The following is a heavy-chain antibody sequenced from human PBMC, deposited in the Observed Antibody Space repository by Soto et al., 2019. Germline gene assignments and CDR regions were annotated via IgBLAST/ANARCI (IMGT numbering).Heavy chain of an antibody. CDR1: GFTFSSYS. J-gene: IGHJ4*02. Sequence: EVQLVESGGGLVKPGGSLRLSCAASGFTFSSYSMNWVRQVPGKGLEWVSSISSSSSYIYYADSVKGRFTISRDNAKNSLYLQMNSLRAEDTAVYYCARVGGQLVPGFDYWGQGTLVTVSS. CDR2: ISSSSSYI. D-gene: IGHD6-6*01. CDR3: ARVGGQLVPGFDY. V-gene: IGHV3-21*01.